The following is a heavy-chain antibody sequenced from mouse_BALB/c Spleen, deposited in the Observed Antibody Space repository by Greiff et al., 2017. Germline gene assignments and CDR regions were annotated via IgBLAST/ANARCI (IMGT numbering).Heavy chain of an antibody. CDR3: ARALLRHWYCDV. V-gene: IGHV14-1*02. CDR1: GFNIKDYY. D-gene: IGHD1-2*01. Sequence: VQLQQSGAELVRPGALVKLSCKASGFNIKDYYMHWVKQRPEQGLGWIGWIDPENGNTIYDPKFQGKASITADTSSNTAYLQRSSLTSEDTAVYYCARALLRHWYCDVWGAGTTVTVSS. J-gene: IGHJ1*01. CDR2: IDPENGNT.